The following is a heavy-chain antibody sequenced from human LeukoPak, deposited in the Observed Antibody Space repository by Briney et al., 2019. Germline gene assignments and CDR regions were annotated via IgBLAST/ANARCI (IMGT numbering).Heavy chain of an antibody. V-gene: IGHV4-59*01. Sequence: KPSETLSLTCAVYGGSFSGYYWSWIRQPPGKGLEWIGYVYYRGTTNYNPSLKSRVTISVDTSKNQFSLKLSSVTAADTAVYYCARDLEHGGNSIWYFDLWGRGTLVTVSS. D-gene: IGHD4-23*01. CDR3: ARDLEHGGNSIWYFDL. J-gene: IGHJ2*01. CDR2: VYYRGTT. CDR1: GGSFSGYY.